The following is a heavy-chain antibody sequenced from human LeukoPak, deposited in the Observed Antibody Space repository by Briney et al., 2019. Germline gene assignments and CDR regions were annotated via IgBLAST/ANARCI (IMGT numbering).Heavy chain of an antibody. D-gene: IGHD3-22*01. V-gene: IGHV3-23*01. CDR2: ISGSGGST. CDR1: GFTFSSYA. Sequence: GGSLRLSCAASGFTFSSYAMSWVRQAPGKGLEWVSAISGSGGSTYYADSVKGRFTISRDNSKNTLYLQMNSLRAEDTAVYYCAKSPFYRDSSGYSPFDYWGQGTLVTVSS. CDR3: AKSPFYRDSSGYSPFDY. J-gene: IGHJ4*02.